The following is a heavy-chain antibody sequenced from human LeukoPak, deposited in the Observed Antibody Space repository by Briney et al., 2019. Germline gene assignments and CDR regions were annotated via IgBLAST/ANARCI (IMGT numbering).Heavy chain of an antibody. Sequence: PGGSLRLSCAASGFTFISYGMHWVRQAPGKGLEWVAFIRYYGSNKYYADSVKGRFTISRDNSKNTLYLQMNSLRAEDTAVYYCAKDLISYYYDSSTPFDIWGQGTMVTVSS. CDR3: AKDLISYYYDSSTPFDI. CDR2: IRYYGSNK. V-gene: IGHV3-30*02. CDR1: GFTFISYG. D-gene: IGHD3-22*01. J-gene: IGHJ3*02.